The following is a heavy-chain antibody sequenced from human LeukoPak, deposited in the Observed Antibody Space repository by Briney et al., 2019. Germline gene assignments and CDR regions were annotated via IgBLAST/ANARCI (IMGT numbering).Heavy chain of an antibody. CDR2: TNWNGGST. Sequence: PGGSLRLSCAASGFTFDDYGMSWVRQAPGKGLEWVSGTNWNGGSTGYADSVKGRFTISRDNAKNSLYLQMNSLRAEDTALYYCARGSYDSSGYYYLPPDYWGQGTLVTVSS. J-gene: IGHJ4*02. CDR3: ARGSYDSSGYYYLPPDY. CDR1: GFTFDDYG. D-gene: IGHD3-22*01. V-gene: IGHV3-20*04.